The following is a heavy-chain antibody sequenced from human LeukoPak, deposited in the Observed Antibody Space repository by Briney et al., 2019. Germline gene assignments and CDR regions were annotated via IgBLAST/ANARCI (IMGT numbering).Heavy chain of an antibody. D-gene: IGHD2-8*01. CDR3: ARGGYCTNGVCYDAFDI. CDR2: IRYDGSNK. J-gene: IGHJ3*02. CDR1: GFTFSSYN. V-gene: IGHV3-30*02. Sequence: GGSLRLSCTASGFTFSSYNMHWVRQAPGKGLEWVAFIRYDGSNKYYADSVKGRFTISRDNAKNSLYLQMGSLRAEDTAVYYCARGGYCTNGVCYDAFDIWGQGTMVTVSS.